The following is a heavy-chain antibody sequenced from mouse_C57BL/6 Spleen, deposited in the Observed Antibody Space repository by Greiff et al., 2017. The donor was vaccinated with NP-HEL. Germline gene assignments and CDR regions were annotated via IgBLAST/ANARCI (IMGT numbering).Heavy chain of an antibody. J-gene: IGHJ1*03. Sequence: QVQLQQPGAELVKPGASVKLSCKASGYTFTSYWMHWVKQRPGRGLAWIGRIDPKSGGTKYNEKFKSKATLTVDPPSSTAYMQISSLTSEDSAVYYCARPCYYGSSYDWYFDVWGTGTTVTVSS. D-gene: IGHD1-1*01. V-gene: IGHV1-72*01. CDR1: GYTFTSYW. CDR3: ARPCYYGSSYDWYFDV. CDR2: IDPKSGGT.